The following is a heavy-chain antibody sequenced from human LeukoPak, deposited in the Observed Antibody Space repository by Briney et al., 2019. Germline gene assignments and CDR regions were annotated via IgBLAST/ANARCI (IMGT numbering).Heavy chain of an antibody. Sequence: GGSLRLSCAVSGFTFSGFWMSWSRQAPGKGLEWVSGVSGSGGSTHYADSVKGRFTISRDNSKNTLYLQMNSLRAEDTAVYYCAASLPNIVVVPATKGPFGYWGQGTLVTVSS. CDR2: VSGSGGST. J-gene: IGHJ4*02. CDR1: GFTFSGFW. CDR3: AASLPNIVVVPATKGPFGY. V-gene: IGHV3-23*01. D-gene: IGHD2-2*01.